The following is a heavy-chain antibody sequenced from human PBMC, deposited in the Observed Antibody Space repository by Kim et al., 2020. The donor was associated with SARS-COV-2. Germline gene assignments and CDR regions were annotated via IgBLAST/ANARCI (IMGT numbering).Heavy chain of an antibody. D-gene: IGHD3-3*01. CDR2: INAGNGNT. CDR3: ARSGYSYYYYYYGMDF. CDR1: GYTFTSYA. Sequence: VKVSCKAAGYTFTSYAMHWVRQAPGQRLEWMGWINAGNGNTKYSQQFQGRVTITRDTSASTAYMELSSLRSEDTAVYYCARSGYSYYYYYYGMDFWGQGTTVTVSS. V-gene: IGHV1-3*01. J-gene: IGHJ6*02.